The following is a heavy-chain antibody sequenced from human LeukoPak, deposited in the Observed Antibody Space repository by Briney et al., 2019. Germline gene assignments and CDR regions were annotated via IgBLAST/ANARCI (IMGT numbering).Heavy chain of an antibody. Sequence: SETLSLTCTVSGYSISSGYYWGWIRQPPGKGLEWIGSIYHSGSTYYNPSLKSRVTISVDTSKNQFSLKLSSVTAADTAVYYCAREGIAAALYNWFDPWGQGTLVTVSS. CDR1: GYSISSGYY. CDR2: IYHSGST. D-gene: IGHD6-13*01. J-gene: IGHJ5*02. V-gene: IGHV4-38-2*02. CDR3: AREGIAAALYNWFDP.